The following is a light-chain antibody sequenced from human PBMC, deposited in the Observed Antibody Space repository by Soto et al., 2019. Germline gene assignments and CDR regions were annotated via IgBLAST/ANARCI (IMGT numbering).Light chain of an antibody. CDR3: DQYHLSLPYT. J-gene: IGKJ2*01. CDR2: GVS. CDR1: QTVRNSY. Sequence: EIVLTQSPGTLSLSPGERATLSCRASQTVRNSYLAWYQQKPGQAPRLLIYGVSARATGIPDRFSGSGSGTDFTLTISRLEPEDFAVFYCDQYHLSLPYTFCHGTKLEIK. V-gene: IGKV3-20*01.